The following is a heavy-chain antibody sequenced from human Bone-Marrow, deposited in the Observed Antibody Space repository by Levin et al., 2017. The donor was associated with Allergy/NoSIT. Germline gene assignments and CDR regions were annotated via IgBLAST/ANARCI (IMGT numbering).Heavy chain of an antibody. J-gene: IGHJ6*02. CDR3: AKERETRQSSPAANYGMDV. D-gene: IGHD2-2*01. V-gene: IGHV3-30*18. CDR2: ISYDGTNQ. Sequence: QTGGSLRLSCVASGFTFSTYSMHWVRQAPGKGLDWVAVISYDGTNQHYADSVKGRFTISRDNSKNTLYLQMSSLSPEDTAVYSCAKERETRQSSPAANYGMDVWGQGTTVTVSS. CDR1: GFTFSTYS.